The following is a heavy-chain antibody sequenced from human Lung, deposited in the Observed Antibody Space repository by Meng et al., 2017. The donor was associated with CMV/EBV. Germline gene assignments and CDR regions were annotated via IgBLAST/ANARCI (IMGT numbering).Heavy chain of an antibody. D-gene: IGHD6-6*01. CDR3: ARDSSSSYYYYGMDV. CDR1: GFTFSSYS. CDR2: ISSSSYI. V-gene: IGHV3-21*06. J-gene: IGHJ6*02. Sequence: GGSXRLXXXXSGFTFSSYSMNWVRQAPGKGLEWVSFISSSSYIYYADSVKGRFTISRDNAKNSMYLQMNSLRAEDKAVYYCARDSSSSYYYYGMDVGVQGTXVTVSS.